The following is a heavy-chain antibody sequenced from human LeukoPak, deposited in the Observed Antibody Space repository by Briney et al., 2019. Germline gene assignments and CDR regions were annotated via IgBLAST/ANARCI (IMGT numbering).Heavy chain of an antibody. CDR1: GFTFSSYA. CDR2: ISYDGSNK. J-gene: IGHJ4*02. D-gene: IGHD1-26*01. V-gene: IGHV3-30*04. Sequence: GGSLRLSCAASGFTFSSYAMHWVRQAPGKGLEWVAIISYDGSNKYYADSVKGRFTISRDNSKNTLYLQMNSLRAEDTAVYYCARDGDIVGATKYYFDCWGQGTLVTVSS. CDR3: ARDGDIVGATKYYFDC.